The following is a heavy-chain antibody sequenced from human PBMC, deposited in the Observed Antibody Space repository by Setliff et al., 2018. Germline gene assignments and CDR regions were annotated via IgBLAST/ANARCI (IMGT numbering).Heavy chain of an antibody. CDR2: IRSKSDSYAT. Sequence: GGSLSLSCAASGFTFSGSAMYWVRQASGKGLEWVGRIRSKSDSYATVYAASVRGRFTISRDDSKNTAYLQMNSLKTEDTAVYYCAAAPAGSDVFDMWGQGTMVTVSS. CDR3: AAAPAGSDVFDM. D-gene: IGHD6-13*01. CDR1: GFTFSGSA. V-gene: IGHV3-73*01. J-gene: IGHJ3*02.